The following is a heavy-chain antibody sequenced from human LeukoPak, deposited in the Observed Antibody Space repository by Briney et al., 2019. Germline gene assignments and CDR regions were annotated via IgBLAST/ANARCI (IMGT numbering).Heavy chain of an antibody. J-gene: IGHJ4*02. CDR3: ARGWLVRRQPLDY. Sequence: SETLSLTCAVYGGSFSGYYWSWIRQPPGKGLEWIGEINHSGSTNYNPSLKSRVTISVDTSKNQFSLKLSSVTAADTAVYYCARGWLVRRQPLDYWAREPWSPSPQ. CDR1: GGSFSGYY. V-gene: IGHV4-34*01. D-gene: IGHD6-19*01. CDR2: INHSGST.